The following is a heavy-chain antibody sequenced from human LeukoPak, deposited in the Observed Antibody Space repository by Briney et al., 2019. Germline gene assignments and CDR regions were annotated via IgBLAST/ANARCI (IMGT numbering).Heavy chain of an antibody. CDR3: ARVRDDYTYFDC. V-gene: IGHV3-74*01. CDR1: GFTFSSYW. Sequence: PGGSLRLSCAASGFTFSSYWMHWVRQAPGKGLMWVSRINSDGSRTTYADSERGRFTISRDNAKSTLYLQMNSLRAEDTAVYYCARVRDDYTYFDCWGQGTLVTVSS. J-gene: IGHJ4*02. D-gene: IGHD4-11*01. CDR2: INSDGSRT.